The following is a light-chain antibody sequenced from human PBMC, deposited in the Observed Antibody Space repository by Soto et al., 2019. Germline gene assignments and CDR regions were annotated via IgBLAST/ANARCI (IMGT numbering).Light chain of an antibody. V-gene: IGLV2-8*01. CDR3: SSYAGNNNYV. Sequence: QSALTQHPSASGSPGQSVTISCTGTSSDVGGYNYVSWYQQHPGKAPKLMIYEVSKRPSGVPDRFSASKSVNTASLTVSGLQAEDEADYYCSSYAGNNNYVFGTGTKLTVL. J-gene: IGLJ1*01. CDR1: SSDVGGYNY. CDR2: EVS.